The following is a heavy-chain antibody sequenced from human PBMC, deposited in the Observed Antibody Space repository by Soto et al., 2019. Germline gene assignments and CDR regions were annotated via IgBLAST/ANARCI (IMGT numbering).Heavy chain of an antibody. Sequence: GGSLRLSCAASGFTFSNAWMSWVRQAPGKGLEWVGRIKSKTDGGTTDYAAPVKGRFTISRDDSKNTLYLQMNSLKTEDTAVYYCTTDLSGCSSTSCYDYWGQGTLVTVSS. J-gene: IGHJ4*02. CDR2: IKSKTDGGTT. D-gene: IGHD2-2*01. CDR3: TTDLSGCSSTSCYDY. CDR1: GFTFSNAW. V-gene: IGHV3-15*01.